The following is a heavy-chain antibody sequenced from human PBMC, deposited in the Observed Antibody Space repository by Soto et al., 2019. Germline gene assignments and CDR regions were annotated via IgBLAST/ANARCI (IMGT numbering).Heavy chain of an antibody. CDR3: ARDLGELWPSVGGY. CDR2: IYYDGRNK. Sequence: VESGGGVVQPGRSLRLSCAASGFIFNTYGMHWVRQAPGKGLEWVAVIYYDGRNKYYADSVKGRFTISRDNSKNTLNLQMNSLRVEDTAVYYCARDLGELWPSVGGYWGQGTLVTVSS. CDR1: GFIFNTYG. J-gene: IGHJ4*02. V-gene: IGHV3-33*01. D-gene: IGHD1-26*01.